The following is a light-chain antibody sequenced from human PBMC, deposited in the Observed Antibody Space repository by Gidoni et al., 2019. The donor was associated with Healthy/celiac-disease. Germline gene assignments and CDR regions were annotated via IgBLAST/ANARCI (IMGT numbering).Light chain of an antibody. J-gene: IGLJ1*01. Sequence: QSALTQPASVSGYPGQSITISCTGTSSDVVGYNYVSWYQQHPGKAHKLMIYDVSNRPSGVSNRFSGSKSGNTASLTISGLQAEDEADYYCSSYTSSSTLGFGTGTKVTVL. CDR1: SSDVVGYNY. V-gene: IGLV2-14*01. CDR3: SSYTSSSTLG. CDR2: DVS.